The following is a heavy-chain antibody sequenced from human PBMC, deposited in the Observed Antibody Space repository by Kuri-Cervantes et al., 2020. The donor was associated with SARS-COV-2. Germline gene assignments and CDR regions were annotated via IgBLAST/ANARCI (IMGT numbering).Heavy chain of an antibody. J-gene: IGHJ4*02. D-gene: IGHD3-3*01. CDR1: GGSISSSSYY. CDR3: AREMIWYDFWSGYSCYFDY. Sequence: SETLSLTCTVSGGSISSSSYYWGWIRQPPGKGLEWIGSIYYSGSTYYNPSLKSRVTISVDTSKNQFSLKLSSVTAADTAVYYCAREMIWYDFWSGYSCYFDYWGQGTLVPSPQ. V-gene: IGHV4-39*02. CDR2: IYYSGST.